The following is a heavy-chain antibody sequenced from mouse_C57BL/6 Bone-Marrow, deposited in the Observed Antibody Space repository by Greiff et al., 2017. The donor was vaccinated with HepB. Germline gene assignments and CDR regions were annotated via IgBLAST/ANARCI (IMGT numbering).Heavy chain of an antibody. CDR3: ARRANWYYFDY. Sequence: EVQWVESGGGLVQPGGSLKLSCAASGFTFSDYYMYWVRQTPEKRLEWVAYISNGGGSTYYPDTVKGRFTISRDNAKNTLYLQMSRLKSEDTAMYYCARRANWYYFDYWGQGTTLTVSS. V-gene: IGHV5-12*01. CDR2: ISNGGGST. CDR1: GFTFSDYY. J-gene: IGHJ2*01. D-gene: IGHD4-1*01.